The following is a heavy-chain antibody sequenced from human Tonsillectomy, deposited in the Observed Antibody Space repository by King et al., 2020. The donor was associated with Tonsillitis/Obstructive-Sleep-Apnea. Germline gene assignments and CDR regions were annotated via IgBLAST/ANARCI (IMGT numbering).Heavy chain of an antibody. V-gene: IGHV3-23*04. CDR1: GFTFSSYT. CDR2: ILGTSRT. D-gene: IGHD3-16*01. CDR3: AKTDGGDYFYMDV. Sequence: VQLVESGGGLVQPGGSLRLSCSASGFTFSSYTIAWVRQAPGRGLEWVSVILGTSRTYYADSVKGRFTISRDNSKNTLFLQMNSLTAEDTAGYYLAKTDGGDYFYMDVWGKGTTVTVSS. J-gene: IGHJ6*03.